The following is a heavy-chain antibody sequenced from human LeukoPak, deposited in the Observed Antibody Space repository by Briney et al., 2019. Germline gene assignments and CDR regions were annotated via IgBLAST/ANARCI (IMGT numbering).Heavy chain of an antibody. CDR2: IHYSGST. D-gene: IGHD3-10*01. V-gene: IGHV4-4*02. Sequence: NPSETLSLTCAVSGGSISSNNWWSWVRQSPGKGLEWIGEIHYSGSTNYNPSLKSRVTISVDKSKSQFSLNLSSVTAADTAVYYCARDRDLENWFDPWGQGTLVTVSS. J-gene: IGHJ5*02. CDR3: ARDRDLENWFDP. CDR1: GGSISSNNW.